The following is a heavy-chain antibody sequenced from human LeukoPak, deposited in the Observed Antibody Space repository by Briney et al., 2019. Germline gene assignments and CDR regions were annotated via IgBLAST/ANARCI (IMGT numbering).Heavy chain of an antibody. D-gene: IGHD6-13*01. CDR2: IYTSGST. J-gene: IGHJ4*02. V-gene: IGHV4-4*07. Sequence: SETLSLTCTVSGGSISSYYWSWIRQPAGKGLEWIGRIYTSGSTNYNPSLKSRVTMSVDTSKNQFSLKLSSVTAADTAVCYCARHAGGIAAAGTRPFDYWGQGTLVTVSS. CDR1: GGSISSYY. CDR3: ARHAGGIAAAGTRPFDY.